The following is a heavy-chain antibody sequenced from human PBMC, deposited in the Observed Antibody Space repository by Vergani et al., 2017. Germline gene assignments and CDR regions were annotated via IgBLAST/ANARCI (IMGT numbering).Heavy chain of an antibody. J-gene: IGHJ6*02. D-gene: IGHD3-9*01. Sequence: QVQLQESGPGLVKPSETLSLTCTVSGGSISSYYWSWIRQPPGKGLGWIGYIYYSGSTHYNPSLKSRVTITVDTSKNQFSLKLRCVTAADTAVYYCARGGSEYDILTGYPDPNCYYGMDFWGQGTTVTVSS. CDR1: GGSISSYY. CDR3: ARGGSEYDILTGYPDPNCYYGMDF. V-gene: IGHV4-59*01. CDR2: IYYSGST.